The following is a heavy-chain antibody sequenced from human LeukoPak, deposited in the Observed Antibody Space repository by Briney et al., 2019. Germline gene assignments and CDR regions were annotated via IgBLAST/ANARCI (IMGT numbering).Heavy chain of an antibody. CDR1: GGTFSSYA. J-gene: IGHJ4*02. CDR3: ASLGYSYGPELRVFDY. CDR2: IIPIFGTA. Sequence: GSSVKVSCKASGGTFSSYAISWVRQAPGQGLEWMGGIIPIFGTANYAQKFQGRVTITADKSTSTAYMELSSLRSEDTAVYYCASLGYSYGPELRVFDYWGQGTLVTVSS. V-gene: IGHV1-69*06. D-gene: IGHD5-18*01.